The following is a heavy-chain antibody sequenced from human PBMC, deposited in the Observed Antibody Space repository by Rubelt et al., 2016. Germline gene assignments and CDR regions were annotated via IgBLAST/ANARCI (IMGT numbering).Heavy chain of an antibody. V-gene: IGHV4-59*12. Sequence: GPGLVRPSETLSLTCTVSGGSISSYYWSWIRQPPGKGLEWIGYIYNTGSTTYNPSLKSRVTISVDTSKNELSLKLRSVTAAATAVYYCARPNSGTYSEGFDPWGQGTLVTVSS. CDR2: IYNTGST. CDR1: GGSISSYY. J-gene: IGHJ5*02. CDR3: ARPNSGTYSEGFDP. D-gene: IGHD1-26*01.